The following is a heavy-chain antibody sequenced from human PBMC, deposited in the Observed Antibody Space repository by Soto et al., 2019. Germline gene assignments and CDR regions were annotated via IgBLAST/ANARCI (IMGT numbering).Heavy chain of an antibody. Sequence: EVQLVESGGGLVQPGGSLRLSCAASGFNFYDYYMRWVRQAPGKGLEWVANINEDGSDKRYVDSVKGRFTISRDNAKNSLYLQMSSLRTEDTDVYYCARVASGSYDYWGQGNLVTVSS. CDR3: ARVASGSYDY. J-gene: IGHJ4*02. D-gene: IGHD1-1*01. CDR2: INEDGSDK. CDR1: GFNFYDYY. V-gene: IGHV3-7*01.